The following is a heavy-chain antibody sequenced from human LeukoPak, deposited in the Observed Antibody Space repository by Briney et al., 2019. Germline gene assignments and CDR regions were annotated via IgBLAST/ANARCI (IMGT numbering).Heavy chain of an antibody. D-gene: IGHD1-7*01. J-gene: IGHJ3*02. Sequence: PGGSLRLSCAASGFTFSSYSMNWVRQAPGKVLEWVSYISSSSSTIYYADSVKGRFTISRDNAKNSLYLQMNSLRAEDTAVYYCARARGNWNYGSAFDIWGQGTMVTVSS. CDR1: GFTFSSYS. CDR3: ARARGNWNYGSAFDI. V-gene: IGHV3-48*04. CDR2: ISSSSSTI.